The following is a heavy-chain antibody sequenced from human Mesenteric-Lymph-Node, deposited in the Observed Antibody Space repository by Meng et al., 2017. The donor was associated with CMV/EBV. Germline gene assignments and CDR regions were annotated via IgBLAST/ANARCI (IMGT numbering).Heavy chain of an antibody. Sequence: QLQASGPGLVKPSETLSLTCIFSGVSVRSGAYHWSWIRQSPGKGLEWIGYIYGTGITIYNPSLKSRVTILLETSKNQFSLKLNSVTTADTAVYYCAKSRSSTPGIVDDWGQGTLVTVSS. CDR1: GVSVRSGAYH. V-gene: IGHV4-61*08. CDR3: AKSRSSTPGIVDD. D-gene: IGHD2/OR15-2a*01. CDR2: IYGTGIT. J-gene: IGHJ4*02.